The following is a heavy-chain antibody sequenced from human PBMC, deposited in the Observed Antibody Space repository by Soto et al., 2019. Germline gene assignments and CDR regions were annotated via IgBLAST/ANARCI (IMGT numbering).Heavy chain of an antibody. CDR1: GYTFTSYG. CDR2: ISAYNGNT. CDR3: ARDEGITIFGVAPRGMDV. J-gene: IGHJ6*02. Sequence: ASVKVSCKASGYTFTSYGISWVRQAPGQGLEWMGWISAYNGNTNYAQKLQGRVTMTTDTSTSTAYMELRSLGSDDTAVYYCARDEGITIFGVAPRGMDVWGQGTTVTVSS. V-gene: IGHV1-18*01. D-gene: IGHD3-3*01.